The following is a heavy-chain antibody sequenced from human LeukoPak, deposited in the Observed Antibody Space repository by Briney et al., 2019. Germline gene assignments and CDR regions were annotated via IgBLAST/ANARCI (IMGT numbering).Heavy chain of an antibody. V-gene: IGHV4-31*11. CDR3: ARSRYSSGYDFDY. Sequence: SETLSLTCAVYGGSFSGYYCSWIRQHPGAGLEWIGYIYYSGTTYYNPSLKSRLTISLDTSKNQFSLKLSSVTAADTAIYYCARSRYSSGYDFDYWGQGSLVTVSS. CDR1: GGSFSGYY. J-gene: IGHJ4*02. CDR2: IYYSGTT. D-gene: IGHD5-18*01.